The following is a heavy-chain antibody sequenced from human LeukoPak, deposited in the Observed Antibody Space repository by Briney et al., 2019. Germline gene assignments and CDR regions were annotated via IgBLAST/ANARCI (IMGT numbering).Heavy chain of an antibody. CDR2: ISGDGGNT. J-gene: IGHJ3*01. D-gene: IGHD3-10*01. CDR1: GFTFSSYA. V-gene: IGHV3-23*01. CDR3: AKETLVVGKGAFDF. Sequence: SGGSLRLSCAASGFTFSSYAMSWVRQAPGKGLEWVSAISGDGGNTFYTDSLKGRFTISRDNSKNTVFLQMSSLRAEDTAVYYCAKETLVVGKGAFDFWGQGTMVTVSS.